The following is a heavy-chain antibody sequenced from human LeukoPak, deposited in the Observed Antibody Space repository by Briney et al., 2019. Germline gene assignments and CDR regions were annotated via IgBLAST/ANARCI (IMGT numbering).Heavy chain of an antibody. J-gene: IGHJ6*03. CDR3: ARGYYDFWNGYSAYYYYMDV. D-gene: IGHD3-3*01. V-gene: IGHV5-51*01. Sequence: GESLKISCKGSGYDFTTYWIGWVRQMPGKGLEWMGVIYPADSDTTYSPSFQGQVTISADKSISTAYLQWSSLKASDTAMYYCARGYYDFWNGYSAYYYYMDVWGKGTTVTVSS. CDR2: IYPADSDT. CDR1: GYDFTTYW.